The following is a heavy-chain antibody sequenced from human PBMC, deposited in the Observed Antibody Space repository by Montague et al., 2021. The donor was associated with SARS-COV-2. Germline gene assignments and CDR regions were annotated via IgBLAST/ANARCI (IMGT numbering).Heavy chain of an antibody. J-gene: IGHJ6*04. Sequence: SETLSLTCAVHGGSFSGYYWIWIRQPPGKGLEWIGEVKHSGDTKYNTSLKSRVAISIDTSNNKFSLKLSSVTAPDTAVYYCARLGDGVEPSPILGLGPFYYDYWFDVWGKGTAVTVSS. CDR2: VKHSGDT. D-gene: IGHD3-3*01. CDR1: GGSFSGYY. V-gene: IGHV4-34*01. CDR3: ARLGDGVEPSPILGLGPFYYDYWFDV.